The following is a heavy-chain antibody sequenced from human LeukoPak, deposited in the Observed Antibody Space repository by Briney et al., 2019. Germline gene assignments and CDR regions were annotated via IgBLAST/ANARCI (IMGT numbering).Heavy chain of an antibody. V-gene: IGHV1-69*13. CDR3: ARDSPGGSGSYPHDAFDI. J-gene: IGHJ3*02. CDR1: GGTFSSYA. CDR2: IIPIFGTA. D-gene: IGHD1-26*01. Sequence: WASVKVSCNASGGTFSSYAISWVRQAPGQGLEWMGGIIPIFGTANYAQKFQGRVTITADESTSTAYMELSSLRSEDTAVYYCARDSPGGSGSYPHDAFDIWGQGTMVTVSS.